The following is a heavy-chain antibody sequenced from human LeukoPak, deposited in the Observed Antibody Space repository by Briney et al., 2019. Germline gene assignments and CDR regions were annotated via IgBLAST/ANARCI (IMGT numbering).Heavy chain of an antibody. J-gene: IGHJ4*02. CDR3: ARENPYGSGSYYKSFDY. V-gene: IGHV3-48*01. D-gene: IGHD3-10*01. CDR1: GFTFSSYS. CDR2: ISSSSSTI. Sequence: GGSLRLSCAASGFTFSSYSMNWVRQAPGKGLEWVSYISSSSSTIYYADSVKGRFTISRDNAKNSLYLQMNSLRSEDTAVYYCARENPYGSGSYYKSFDYWGQGTLVTVSS.